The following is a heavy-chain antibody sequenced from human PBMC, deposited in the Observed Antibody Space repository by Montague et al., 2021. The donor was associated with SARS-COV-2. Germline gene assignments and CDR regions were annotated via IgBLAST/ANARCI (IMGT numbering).Heavy chain of an antibody. V-gene: IGHV3-30*04. CDR2: ISSDGSEQ. Sequence: SLRLSCAASGFNFRSYNMHWVRQAPGKGLDWVAVISSDGSEQYYADSLRGRFTISRDNPGNTVFLQVHSLRPDDTAVYYCARGFFAGITSALGVWGQGTAVTVSS. D-gene: IGHD6-13*01. CDR3: ARGFFAGITSALGV. CDR1: GFNFRSYN. J-gene: IGHJ6*01.